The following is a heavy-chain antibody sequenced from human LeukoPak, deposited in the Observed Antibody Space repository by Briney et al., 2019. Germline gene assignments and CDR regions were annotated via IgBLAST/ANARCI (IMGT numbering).Heavy chain of an antibody. D-gene: IGHD3-3*01. CDR1: GFSISNYA. CDR3: ARDPGLRLDS. V-gene: IGHV3-33*01. Sequence: LRLSWAASGFSISNYAMHWVRQTPSKGLEWVAVIWYDGSNEYYSEFVKGRLAISRDTSRNTLYLQMNNVRAEDTAVYFCARDPGLRLDSWGQGTLVTVS. CDR2: IWYDGSNE. J-gene: IGHJ4*02.